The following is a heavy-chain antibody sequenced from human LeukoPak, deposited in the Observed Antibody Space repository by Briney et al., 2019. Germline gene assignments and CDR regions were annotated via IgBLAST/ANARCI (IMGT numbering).Heavy chain of an antibody. Sequence: SETPSLTCTVSGGSISSGGYYWSWIRQHPGKGLEWIGYIYYSGSTYYNPSLKSRVTISVDTSKNQFSLKLSSVTAADTAVYYCARAIGSSIGPDYWGQGTLVTVSS. V-gene: IGHV4-31*03. D-gene: IGHD6-6*01. CDR3: ARAIGSSIGPDY. J-gene: IGHJ4*02. CDR2: IYYSGST. CDR1: GGSISSGGYY.